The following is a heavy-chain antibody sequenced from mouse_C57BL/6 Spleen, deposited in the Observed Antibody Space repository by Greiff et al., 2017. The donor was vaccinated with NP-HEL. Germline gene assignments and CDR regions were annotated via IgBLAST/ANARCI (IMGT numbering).Heavy chain of an antibody. Sequence: QVQLKQSGPELVKPGASVKISCKASGYAFSSSWMNWVKQRPGKGLEWIGRIYPGDGDTNYNGKFKGKATLTADKYSSTAYMQLSSLTSEDSAVYCCADGKLDYWGQGTTLTVSS. CDR1: GYAFSSSW. J-gene: IGHJ2*01. CDR3: ADGKLDY. CDR2: IYPGDGDT. V-gene: IGHV1-82*01.